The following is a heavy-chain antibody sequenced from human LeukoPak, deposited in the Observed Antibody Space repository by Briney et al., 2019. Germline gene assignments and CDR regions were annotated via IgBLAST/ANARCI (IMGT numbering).Heavy chain of an antibody. CDR2: MNPNSGNT. Sequence: ASVKVSCKVSGYTLTELSIHWVRQAPGQGLEWMGWMNPNSGNTGYAQKFQGRVTITRNTSISTAYMELSSLRSEDTAVYYCARGSSGWFRNPRYFDYWGQGTLVTVSS. CDR3: ARGSSGWFRNPRYFDY. CDR1: GYTLTELS. D-gene: IGHD6-19*01. V-gene: IGHV1-8*03. J-gene: IGHJ4*02.